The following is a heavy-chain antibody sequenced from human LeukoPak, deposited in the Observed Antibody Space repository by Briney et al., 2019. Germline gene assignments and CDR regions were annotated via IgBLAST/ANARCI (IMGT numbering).Heavy chain of an antibody. CDR3: ARGRVAVAGRGGAHDTFDS. V-gene: IGHV4-59*01. J-gene: IGHJ4*02. CDR1: GGSISSYY. Sequence: TSETLSLTCTVSGGSISSYYWSWIGQPPGKGLELIWYIYYSGSTNYNPSLKSLVSISVYTSKNKFSLKLSSVTAADTAVYYCARGRVAVAGRGGAHDTFDSGGQGTLVTVSS. D-gene: IGHD6-19*01. CDR2: IYYSGST.